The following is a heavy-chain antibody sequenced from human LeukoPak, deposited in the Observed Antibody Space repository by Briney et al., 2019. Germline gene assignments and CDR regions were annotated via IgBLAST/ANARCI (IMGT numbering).Heavy chain of an antibody. D-gene: IGHD3-16*01. CDR3: ASLMGYYYYYGMDV. CDR2: IIPIFGTA. J-gene: IGHJ6*02. CDR1: GGTFISYA. V-gene: IGHV1-69*13. Sequence: ASVKVSCKASGGTFISYAISWVRQAPGQGLEWMGGIIPIFGTANYAQKFQGRVTITADESTSTAYMELSSLRSEDTAVYYCASLMGYYYYYGMDVWGQGTTVTVSS.